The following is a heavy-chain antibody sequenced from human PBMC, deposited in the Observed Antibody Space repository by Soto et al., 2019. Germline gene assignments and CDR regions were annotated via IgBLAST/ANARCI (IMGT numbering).Heavy chain of an antibody. CDR3: ARSLWKQLDPDDAFEI. CDR1: GYTFTSYG. CDR2: ISAYNGNT. D-gene: IGHD6-13*01. V-gene: IGHV1-18*01. J-gene: IGHJ3*02. Sequence: QVQLVQSGAEVKKPGASVKVSCKASGYTFTSYGISWVRQAPGQGLEWMGWISAYNGNTNYAQKLQGRVTMTTDTXTSXAYMELRSLRSDDTAVYYCARSLWKQLDPDDAFEIWGQGTMVTVSS.